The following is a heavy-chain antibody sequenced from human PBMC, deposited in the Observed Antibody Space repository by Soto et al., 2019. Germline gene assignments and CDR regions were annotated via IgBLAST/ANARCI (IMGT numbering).Heavy chain of an antibody. Sequence: KQSQTLSLTCAISGDSVSGNSAAWHWIRQSPSRGLEWLGRTYYRSRWYHDYAVAVKGRITINPDTSKNQFSLQLNSVTPEDTAVYYCALEIAAAGRIFHFFDYWGQGTLVTVSS. D-gene: IGHD6-13*01. CDR2: TYYRSRWYH. V-gene: IGHV6-1*01. J-gene: IGHJ4*02. CDR1: GDSVSGNSAA. CDR3: ALEIAAAGRIFHFFDY.